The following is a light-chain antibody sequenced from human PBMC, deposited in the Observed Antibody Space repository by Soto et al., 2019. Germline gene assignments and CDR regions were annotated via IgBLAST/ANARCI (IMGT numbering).Light chain of an antibody. Sequence: EIVMTQSPVTLSVSPGERATLSCRASQSLSSNLAWYQQQPGQAPRLLIYGASTRATGIPARFSGSGSGTEFTLSISSLQSEDFAVYDCQQYNSWPPITFGQGTRLEIK. J-gene: IGKJ5*01. CDR1: QSLSSN. CDR2: GAS. CDR3: QQYNSWPPIT. V-gene: IGKV3-15*01.